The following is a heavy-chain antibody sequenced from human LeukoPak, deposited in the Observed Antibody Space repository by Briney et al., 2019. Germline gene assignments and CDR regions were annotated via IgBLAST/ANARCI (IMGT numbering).Heavy chain of an antibody. CDR2: ISGGGSST. CDR3: AKAAYTYGYVDY. Sequence: GGSLRLSCAASGFTFSTYVMKWVRQAPGKGLEWVSTISGGGSSTYYVDSVKGRFTISRDNSKNTLYLQMNSLRAEDTAVYYCAKAAYTYGYVDYWGQGTLVTVSS. D-gene: IGHD5-18*01. J-gene: IGHJ4*02. V-gene: IGHV3-23*01. CDR1: GFTFSTYV.